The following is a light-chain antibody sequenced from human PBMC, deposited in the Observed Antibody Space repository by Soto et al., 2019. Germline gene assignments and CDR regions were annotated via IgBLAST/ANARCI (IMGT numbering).Light chain of an antibody. Sequence: QSVLTQSPSASGTPGQRVTISCSGSSSNIGSKYVYWYQQLPGTAPKLLIYRNNQRPSGVPDRFSGSKSGTSSSLAISGLRSEDEADYYCAAWDDSLRDVVFGGGTKLTVL. CDR3: AAWDDSLRDVV. J-gene: IGLJ2*01. CDR2: RNN. V-gene: IGLV1-47*01. CDR1: SSNIGSKY.